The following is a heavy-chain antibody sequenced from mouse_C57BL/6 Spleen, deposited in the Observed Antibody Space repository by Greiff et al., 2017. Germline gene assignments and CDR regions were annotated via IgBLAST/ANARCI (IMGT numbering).Heavy chain of an antibody. CDR1: GYAFSSSW. J-gene: IGHJ1*03. D-gene: IGHD2-13*01. CDR2: IYPGDGDT. CDR3: AREGVIYWYFDV. V-gene: IGHV1-82*01. Sequence: QVQLKESGPELVKPGASVKISCKASGYAFSSSWMNWVKQRPGKGLEWIGRIYPGDGDTNYNGKFKGKATLTADKSSSTAYMQLSSLTSEDSAVYFCAREGVIYWYFDVWGTGTTVTVSS.